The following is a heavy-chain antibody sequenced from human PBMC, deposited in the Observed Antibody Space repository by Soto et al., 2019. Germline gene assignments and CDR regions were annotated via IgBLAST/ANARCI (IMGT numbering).Heavy chain of an antibody. J-gene: IGHJ6*02. CDR1: GGSISSSNW. Sequence: QVQLQESGPGLVKPSGTLSLTCAVSGGSISSSNWWSWVRQPPGKGLEWIGETYHSGSTNYNPSLNSRVTISIDESKNQFSLMLSSVTAANTAVYYCARWIQLWWDYYNYYCLDVWGQGTTVAVSS. CDR3: ARWIQLWWDYYNYYCLDV. V-gene: IGHV4-4*02. D-gene: IGHD5-18*01. CDR2: TYHSGST.